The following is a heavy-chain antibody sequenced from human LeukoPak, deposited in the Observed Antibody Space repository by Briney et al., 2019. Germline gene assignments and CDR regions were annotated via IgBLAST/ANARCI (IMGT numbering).Heavy chain of an antibody. J-gene: IGHJ6*02. Sequence: PGGSLRLSCAASGFTFSSYAMHWVRQAPGKGLEWVAVISYDGSNKYYADSVKGRFTISRDNSKNTLYLQMNSRRAEDTAVYYCASARSYYYYGMDVWGQGTTVTVSS. CDR1: GFTFSSYA. CDR3: ASARSYYYYGMDV. CDR2: ISYDGSNK. V-gene: IGHV3-30*04.